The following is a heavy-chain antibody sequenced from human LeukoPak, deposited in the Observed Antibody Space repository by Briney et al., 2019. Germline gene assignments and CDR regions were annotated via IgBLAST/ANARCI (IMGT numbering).Heavy chain of an antibody. CDR3: ARAFRSYGDFDC. Sequence: GGSLRLSCAASGFTFTSYTMNWVRQAPGKGLEWVSSISSSSSYIYYADSVKGRFTISRDNAKNSLYLQMNSLRAEDTAVYYCARAFRSYGDFDCWGQGTLVTVSS. J-gene: IGHJ4*02. D-gene: IGHD1-26*01. V-gene: IGHV3-21*01. CDR1: GFTFTSYT. CDR2: ISSSSSYI.